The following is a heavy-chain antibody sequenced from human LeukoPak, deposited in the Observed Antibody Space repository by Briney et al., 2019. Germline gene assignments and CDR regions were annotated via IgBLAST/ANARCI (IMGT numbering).Heavy chain of an antibody. V-gene: IGHV3-48*03. D-gene: IGHD6-19*01. CDR2: ISGSGRTI. J-gene: IGHJ4*02. CDR1: GSTFSSYE. Sequence: GGSLRLSCAASGSTFSSYEMNWVRQAPGKGLEWVSYISGSGRTIYYANSVKGRFTISRDNAKNSLYLQMNSLRADDTAVYYCARLDASGLDYWGQGTLVTVSS. CDR3: ARLDASGLDY.